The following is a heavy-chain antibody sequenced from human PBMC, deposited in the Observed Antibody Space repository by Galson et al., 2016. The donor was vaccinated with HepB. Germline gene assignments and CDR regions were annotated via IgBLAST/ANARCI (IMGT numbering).Heavy chain of an antibody. V-gene: IGHV5-51*01. Sequence: QSGAEVKKPGESPMISCKGSGYSFTSYWIGWVRQMPGKGLEWMGIIYPGHSDTTSTTSSQGQVTMSSDRSISTGYLQWGSLKASDTAIYYCARQNELGLSLDYWGQGTLITVSS. D-gene: IGHD3-10*01. CDR2: IYPGHSDT. CDR1: GYSFTSYW. J-gene: IGHJ4*02. CDR3: ARQNELGLSLDY.